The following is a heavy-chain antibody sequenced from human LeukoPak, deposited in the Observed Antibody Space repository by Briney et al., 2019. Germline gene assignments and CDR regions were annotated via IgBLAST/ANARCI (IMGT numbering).Heavy chain of an antibody. CDR2: INDSAST. J-gene: IGHJ4*02. CDR1: GGSFSGYY. CDR3: ARGRSVAYFDY. D-gene: IGHD6-19*01. V-gene: IGHV4-34*01. Sequence: SETLSLTCAVYGGSFSGYYWSWIRQPPGKGLEWIGEINDSASTKYNPSLKSRVTISVDTSKNQFSLKVTSVTAADRVVYYCARGRSVAYFDYWGQGTLVTVSS.